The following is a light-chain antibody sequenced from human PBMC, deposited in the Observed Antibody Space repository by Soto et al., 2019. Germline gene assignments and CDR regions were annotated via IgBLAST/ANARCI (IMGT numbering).Light chain of an antibody. V-gene: IGKV3-20*01. CDR2: GAS. CDR1: QSISSNY. Sequence: EIVLTQSPGTLSMSPGERATLSCRASQSISSNYLAWYQQKPGQAPRLLIYGASSRATGIPDRFSGSGSGTDFTLTISRLAAEDFAVYYCQQYGSSPRTFGQGTQVEFK. CDR3: QQYGSSPRT. J-gene: IGKJ1*01.